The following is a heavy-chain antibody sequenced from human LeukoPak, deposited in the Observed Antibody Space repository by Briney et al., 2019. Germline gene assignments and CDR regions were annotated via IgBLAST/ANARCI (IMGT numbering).Heavy chain of an antibody. V-gene: IGHV1-2*04. D-gene: IGHD2-2*01. CDR3: ARANFLYCSSTSCLFDY. Sequence: ASVKASCKASGYTFTDYYMHWVRLAPGQGLEWMGWINPNSGGTNYVQKFQGWVTMTRDTSINTACMELSRLTSDDTAVYYCARANFLYCSSTSCLFDYWGQGTLVTVSS. CDR2: INPNSGGT. J-gene: IGHJ4*02. CDR1: GYTFTDYY.